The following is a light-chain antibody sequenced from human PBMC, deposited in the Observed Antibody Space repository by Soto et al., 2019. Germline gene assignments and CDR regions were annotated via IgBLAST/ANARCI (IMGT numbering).Light chain of an antibody. Sequence: EIVMTQSPATLSVSPGERATLSCRASQSVSSNLAWYQQKPGQAPRLLIYGASTRATGIPARISVSGSGTEFTLPISSLQSEDFAFYYCQQYNNWPLTFGGGTKVESK. V-gene: IGKV3-15*01. CDR2: GAS. J-gene: IGKJ4*01. CDR3: QQYNNWPLT. CDR1: QSVSSN.